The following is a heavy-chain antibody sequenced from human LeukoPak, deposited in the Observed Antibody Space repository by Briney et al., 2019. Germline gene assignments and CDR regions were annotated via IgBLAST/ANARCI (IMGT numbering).Heavy chain of an antibody. J-gene: IGHJ4*02. CDR1: GYTFTGHY. Sequence: GASVKVSCKAPGYTFTGHYMNWVRLAPGQGLEWMGWINPTGGTTYAQKFQDRVTMTRDTSTNTAYMELSGLRSDDTAVYYCARDLGWSSSHWGQGTLVTVSS. V-gene: IGHV1-2*02. CDR3: ARDLGWSSSH. CDR2: INPTGGT. D-gene: IGHD6-6*01.